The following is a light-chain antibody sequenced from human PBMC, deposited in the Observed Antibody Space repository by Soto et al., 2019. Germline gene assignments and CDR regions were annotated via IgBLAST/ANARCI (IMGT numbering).Light chain of an antibody. J-gene: IGLJ2*01. V-gene: IGLV2-23*02. CDR3: CSYAGSVNFVV. CDR1: SSDVGSYDA. Sequence: QSALAQPASVSGSPGQSITISCTGTSSDVGSYDAVSWYQHHPGKAPKLMIYEVNKRPSGVSDRFSGSKSGNTASLTISGLQAEDEADYFCCSYAGSVNFVVFGGGTKVTVL. CDR2: EVN.